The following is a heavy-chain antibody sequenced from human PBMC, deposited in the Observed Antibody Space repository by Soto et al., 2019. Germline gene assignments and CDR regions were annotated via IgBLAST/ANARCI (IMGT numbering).Heavy chain of an antibody. CDR3: ARAVNDFWSGYSYYFDY. Sequence: PSETLSLTCTVSGGAISNYYWTWIRQPPGKGLEWIAYIYYTGITNYNPSLKSRVTISVDTSKNQFSLRLSSVTAADTAVYYCARAVNDFWSGYSYYFDYWGQGTLVTVS. J-gene: IGHJ4*02. D-gene: IGHD3-3*01. CDR2: IYYTGIT. CDR1: GGAISNYY. V-gene: IGHV4-59*01.